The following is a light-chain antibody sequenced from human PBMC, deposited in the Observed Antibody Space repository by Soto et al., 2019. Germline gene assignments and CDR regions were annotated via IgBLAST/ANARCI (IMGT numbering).Light chain of an antibody. CDR3: QHYNNWPIT. V-gene: IGKV3-15*01. CDR2: GAS. J-gene: IGKJ5*01. Sequence: EIVMTQSPATLSVSPVGRATLSCRASQSSSDTLAWYQQKPGQAPRLLIYGASTRAPGFPGRFSGSGSGSAFTLTISSLQSEDFAVYHCQHYNNWPITFGQGTRLDIK. CDR1: QSSSDT.